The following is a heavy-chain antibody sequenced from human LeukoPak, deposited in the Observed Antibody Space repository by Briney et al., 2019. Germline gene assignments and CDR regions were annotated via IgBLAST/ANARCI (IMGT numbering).Heavy chain of an antibody. CDR3: ARVVPLPDYYDSSGYYTYPFDY. V-gene: IGHV3-7*01. J-gene: IGHJ4*02. Sequence: GGSLRLSCAASGFTFSSYWMSWVRQAPGKGLEWVANIKQDGSEKYYVDSVKGRFTISRDNAKNSLYLQMNSLRAEDTAVYYCARVVPLPDYYDSSGYYTYPFDYWGQGTLVTVSS. D-gene: IGHD3-22*01. CDR2: IKQDGSEK. CDR1: GFTFSSYW.